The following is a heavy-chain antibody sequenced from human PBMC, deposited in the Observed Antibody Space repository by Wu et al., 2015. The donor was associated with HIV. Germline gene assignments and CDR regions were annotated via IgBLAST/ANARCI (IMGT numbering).Heavy chain of an antibody. D-gene: IGHD2-21*01. J-gene: IGHJ3*01. CDR2: VNTNTGGT. V-gene: IGHV1-2*02. CDR3: ARDELFRVDDSLDL. Sequence: QVQMVQSGPEVKQPGASVKVSCKASRYTLTDYFIHWVRQAPGQRLEWMGWVNTNTGGTKYAQKFQGRVTMTRDTSISTAYMELTSLRSDDTAIYYCARDELFRVDDSLDLWGQGTVVTVSS. CDR1: RYTLTDYF.